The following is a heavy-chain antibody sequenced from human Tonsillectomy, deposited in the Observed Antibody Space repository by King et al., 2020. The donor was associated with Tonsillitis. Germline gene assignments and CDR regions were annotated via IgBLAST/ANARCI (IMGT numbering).Heavy chain of an antibody. D-gene: IGHD3-10*01. J-gene: IGHJ6*02. CDR3: ARGAGRGSLDV. Sequence: VQLVESGGVLVQPGGSLRLSCAASGFAFSDSWMVWVRQAPGKGLEWVSNMNKDGSDKYYVRSVKGRFTISRDNAKNSLYLQMNSLRADDTAVYYCARGAGRGSLDVWGQGTTVTVSS. CDR1: GFAFSDSW. CDR2: MNKDGSDK. V-gene: IGHV3-7*03.